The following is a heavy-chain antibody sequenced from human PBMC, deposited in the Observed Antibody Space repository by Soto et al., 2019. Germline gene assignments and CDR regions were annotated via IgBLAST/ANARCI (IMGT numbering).Heavy chain of an antibody. D-gene: IGHD5-12*01. J-gene: IGHJ4*02. Sequence: EVQLVESGGGPAQFGGSLRLSCAASGFTFSHYWMHWVRQVPGKGLVWVSRIKGDETSTGYADSVKGRFTIFRDNVKNTLYLQMNSLRAEDTAVYSCARGVSGYYGFDYWGQGTLVTVSS. V-gene: IGHV3-74*01. CDR2: IKGDETST. CDR1: GFTFSHYW. CDR3: ARGVSGYYGFDY.